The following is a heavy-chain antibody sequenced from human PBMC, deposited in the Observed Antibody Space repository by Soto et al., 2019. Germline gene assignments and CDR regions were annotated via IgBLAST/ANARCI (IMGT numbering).Heavy chain of an antibody. J-gene: IGHJ3*02. CDR3: ARDEIWGTYCGGDCYSFNAFDI. D-gene: IGHD2-21*02. V-gene: IGHV6-1*01. CDR2: TYYRSKWYN. Sequence: SQTLSLTCAISWDSVSSYSAAWNWIRQSPSRGLEWLGRTYYRSKWYNDYAVSVKSRITINPDTSKNQFSLQLNSVTPEDTAVYYCARDEIWGTYCGGDCYSFNAFDIWGQGTMVTVS. CDR1: WDSVSSYSAA.